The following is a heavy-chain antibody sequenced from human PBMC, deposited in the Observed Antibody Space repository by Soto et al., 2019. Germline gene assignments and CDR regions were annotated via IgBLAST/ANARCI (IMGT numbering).Heavy chain of an antibody. V-gene: IGHV6-1*01. D-gene: IGHD3-10*01. CDR3: ASAMLVRGASYVDV. CDR2: TYYRAKWYY. CDR1: GDRVTGNPAG. J-gene: IGHJ6*02. Sequence: PSQTLSLAWVISGDRVTGNPAGSNWIRQSPSRGIEWLGRTYYRAKWYYDYAGSVKGRMTINSDTSRNQFSHQLNSVSPEDTAVYYCASAMLVRGASYVDVWSQGTTVAVSS.